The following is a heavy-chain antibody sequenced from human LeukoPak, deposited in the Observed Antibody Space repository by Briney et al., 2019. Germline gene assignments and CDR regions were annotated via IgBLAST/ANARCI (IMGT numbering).Heavy chain of an antibody. CDR3: ARDGYSSSWYWFDY. Sequence: GGSLRLSCAASGFTFSDYYMSWIRQAPGKGLEWVSYISSSSSYTNYADSVKGRFTISRDNAKNSLYLQMNSLRAEDTAVYYCARDGYSSSWYWFDYWGQGALVTVSS. V-gene: IGHV3-11*06. J-gene: IGHJ4*02. D-gene: IGHD6-13*01. CDR1: GFTFSDYY. CDR2: ISSSSSYT.